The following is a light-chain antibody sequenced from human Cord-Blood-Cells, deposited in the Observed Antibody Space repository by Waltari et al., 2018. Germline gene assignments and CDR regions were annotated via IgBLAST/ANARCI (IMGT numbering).Light chain of an antibody. J-gene: IGKJ4*01. V-gene: IGKV3-11*01. CDR3: QQRSNWPPLT. CDR1: QRVSSY. Sequence: EIVLTQSPATLSLSPGEGATLSCRASQRVSSYLAWYQQKPGQAPWLLIYDAANRATGIPARFSGSGSATDFTLTNSSLEPEDFAVYYCQQRSNWPPLTFGGGTKVEIK. CDR2: DAA.